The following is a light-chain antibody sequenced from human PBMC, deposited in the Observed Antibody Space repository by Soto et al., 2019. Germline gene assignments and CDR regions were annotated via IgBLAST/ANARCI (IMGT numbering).Light chain of an antibody. CDR1: SSDVGGYNY. J-gene: IGLJ1*01. V-gene: IGLV2-14*03. CDR3: SSYTTSNTRQIV. CDR2: DVS. Sequence: QSVLTQPASVSGSPGQSINISCTGTSSDVGGYNYVSWYQHHPGKAPKLIIYDVSNRPSGVSNPFSGSKSSNTASLTISGLQPEDEADYYCSSYTTSNTRQIVFGTGTKLTVL.